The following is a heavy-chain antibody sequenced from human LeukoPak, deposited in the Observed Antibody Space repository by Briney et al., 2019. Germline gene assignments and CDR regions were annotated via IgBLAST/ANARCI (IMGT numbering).Heavy chain of an antibody. CDR3: AKIVIVPAATSKTYYFDS. CDR2: ISYSGGT. Sequence: PGGSLRLSCGAPGFTFSSYAMTWVRQAPGKGLEWVSLISYSGGTFYADSVTGRFTVSRDTSQNTLYLQLNSLRVEDTAVYYCAKIVIVPAATSKTYYFDSWGQGALVTVSS. D-gene: IGHD2-2*01. V-gene: IGHV3-23*01. CDR1: GFTFSSYA. J-gene: IGHJ4*02.